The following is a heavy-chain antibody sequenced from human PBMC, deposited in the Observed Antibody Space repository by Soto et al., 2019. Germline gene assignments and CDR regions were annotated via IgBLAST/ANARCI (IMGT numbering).Heavy chain of an antibody. CDR2: ISSSSSYI. CDR3: ARSPGRGVAYFDY. Sequence: LRLSCAASGFTFSSYSMNWVRQAPGKGLEWVSSISSSSSYIYYADSVKGRFTISRDNAKNSLYLQMNSLRAEDTAVYYCARSPGRGVAYFDYWGQGTLVTVSS. D-gene: IGHD3-3*01. J-gene: IGHJ4*02. V-gene: IGHV3-21*01. CDR1: GFTFSSYS.